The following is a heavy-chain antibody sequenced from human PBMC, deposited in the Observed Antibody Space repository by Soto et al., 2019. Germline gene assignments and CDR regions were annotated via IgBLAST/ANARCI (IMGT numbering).Heavy chain of an antibody. CDR3: AREYSSGGSKD. CDR2: MNPNSGNT. CDR1: GYTFTSYD. Sequence: QVQLVQSGAEVKKPGASVQVSCKTSGYTFTSYDIDWVRQATGQGLEWMGWMNPNSGNTGYAQKFQGRVTMTRNTSTSTAYMKLSSLRSVATAVYYCAREYSSGGSKDWGQGTLVTVSS. V-gene: IGHV1-8*01. J-gene: IGHJ4*02. D-gene: IGHD6-19*01.